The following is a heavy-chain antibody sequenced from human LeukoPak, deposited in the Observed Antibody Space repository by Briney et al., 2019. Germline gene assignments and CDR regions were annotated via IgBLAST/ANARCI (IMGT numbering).Heavy chain of an antibody. Sequence: SETLSLTCAVYGESFSGHYWSWNWSWIRQPPGKGLEWIGEINHSGTINYNPSLKSRVTISADMSKNQFSLKMSSVTAADTAVYYCASDSYSSIFYYWGQGTLVTVSS. CDR1: GESFSGHY. V-gene: IGHV4-34*01. CDR2: INHSGTI. CDR3: ASDSYSSIFYY. J-gene: IGHJ4*02. D-gene: IGHD6-13*01.